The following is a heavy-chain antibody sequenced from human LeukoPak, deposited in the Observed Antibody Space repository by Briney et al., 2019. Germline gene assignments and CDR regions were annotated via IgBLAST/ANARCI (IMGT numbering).Heavy chain of an antibody. CDR1: GDSISSGYY. CDR3: ARDKTTFGSNNWFDP. J-gene: IGHJ5*02. D-gene: IGHD2/OR15-2a*01. V-gene: IGHV4-38-2*02. CDR2: IYHAGRI. Sequence: SETLSLTCAVSGDSISSGYYWGWIRQPPGKGLEWIGSIYHAGRIYYNPSLKSRVTISVDPSKNQFSLKLSSVTAADTAVFYCARDKTTFGSNNWFDPWGQGTLVTVSS.